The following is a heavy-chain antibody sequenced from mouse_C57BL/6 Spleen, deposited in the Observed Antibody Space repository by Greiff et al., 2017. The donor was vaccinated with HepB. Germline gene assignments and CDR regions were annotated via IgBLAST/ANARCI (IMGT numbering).Heavy chain of an antibody. CDR3: AYYGSSYFDY. V-gene: IGHV1-81*01. Sequence: QVQLKQSGAELARPGASVKLSCKASGYTFTSYGISWVKQSTGQGLEWIGEIYPRSGNTYYNEKFKGKATLTADKSSSTAYMELRSLTSEDSAVYFCAYYGSSYFDYWGQGTTLTVSS. D-gene: IGHD1-1*01. J-gene: IGHJ2*01. CDR2: IYPRSGNT. CDR1: GYTFTSYG.